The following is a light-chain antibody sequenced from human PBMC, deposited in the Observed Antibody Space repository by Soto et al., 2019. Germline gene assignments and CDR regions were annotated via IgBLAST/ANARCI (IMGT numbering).Light chain of an antibody. J-gene: IGKJ1*01. CDR2: GAS. V-gene: IGKV3-15*01. CDR1: QSVSSN. Sequence: EIVMTPSPATLSVSPGERATLSCRASQSVSSNLAWYQQKPGQAPRLLIYGASTRATGIPARFSGSGSGTEFNLTISSLQSEDFAVYYCQQYNNWPPTFGQGTKVDIK. CDR3: QQYNNWPPT.